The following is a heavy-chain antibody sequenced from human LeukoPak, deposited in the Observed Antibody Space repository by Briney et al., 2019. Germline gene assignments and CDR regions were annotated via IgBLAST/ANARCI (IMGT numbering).Heavy chain of an antibody. CDR2: ISGSGGST. CDR3: AKRSEWCSGGSCYRWGYFDY. D-gene: IGHD2-15*01. J-gene: IGHJ4*02. Sequence: GGSLRLSCAASGFTFSSYAMSWVRQAPGKGLEWVSAISGSGGSTYYADSVKGRFTISRDNSKNTLYLQMNSLRAEDTAVYYCAKRSEWCSGGSCYRWGYFDYWGQGTLVTVSS. CDR1: GFTFSSYA. V-gene: IGHV3-23*01.